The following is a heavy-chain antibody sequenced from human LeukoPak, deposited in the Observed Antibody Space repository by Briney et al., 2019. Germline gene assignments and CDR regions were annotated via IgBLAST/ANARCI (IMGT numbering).Heavy chain of an antibody. V-gene: IGHV4-61*01. J-gene: IGHJ2*01. CDR1: GGSVSSGSYY. Sequence: PSETLSLTCTVSGGSVSSGSYYWSWIRQPPGKGLEWIGYIYYSGSTDYNPSLKSRVTMSVDTSRNQFSLRLNSVTAADSAVYYCAREVDFYGSGRHGWFFDLWGRGTLVTVSS. CDR3: AREVDFYGSGRHGWFFDL. CDR2: IYYSGST. D-gene: IGHD3-10*01.